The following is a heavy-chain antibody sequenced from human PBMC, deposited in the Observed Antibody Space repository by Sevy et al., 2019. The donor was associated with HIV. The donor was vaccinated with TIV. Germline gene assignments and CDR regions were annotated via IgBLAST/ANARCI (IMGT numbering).Heavy chain of an antibody. J-gene: IGHJ4*02. D-gene: IGHD3-10*01. CDR3: ARVRRMGNQLWKADY. CDR1: GESFSDYY. Sequence: SETLSLTCGVSGESFSDYYWSWIRQPPRKGLEWIGEINYTGNTNDIPSLESRVRLSIDTSRKQFSLRLSSVTAADTAVYYCARVRRMGNQLWKADYWGQGTLVTVSS. V-gene: IGHV4-34*01. CDR2: INYTGNT.